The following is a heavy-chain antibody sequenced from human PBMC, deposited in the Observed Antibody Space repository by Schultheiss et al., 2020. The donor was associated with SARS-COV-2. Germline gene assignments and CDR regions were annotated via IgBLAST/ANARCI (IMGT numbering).Heavy chain of an antibody. CDR2: ISSSSTI. V-gene: IGHV3-69-1*01. CDR3: ARRPRDGSGWYGDY. D-gene: IGHD6-19*01. CDR1: GFTFSDYY. J-gene: IGHJ4*02. Sequence: GESLKISCAASGFTFSDYYMNWVRQAPGKGLEWVSSISSSSTIYYADSVKGRFTISRDNSKNTLYLQMNSLRVDDTAVYFCARRPRDGSGWYGDYWGQGTVVTVSS.